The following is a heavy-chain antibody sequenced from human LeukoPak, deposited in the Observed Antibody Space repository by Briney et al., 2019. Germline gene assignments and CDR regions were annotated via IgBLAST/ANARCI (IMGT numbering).Heavy chain of an antibody. CDR2: INSDGRST. D-gene: IGHD5-18*01. CDR3: ATEGAMAPFGY. Sequence: PGGSLRLSCAASGFTFNNYWMHWVRQAPGKGLVWVSRINSDGRSTSYADSVKGRFTTSRDSAKNTLYLQMNSLRAEDTAIYYCATEGAMAPFGYWGQGTLVTVSS. V-gene: IGHV3-74*01. CDR1: GFTFNNYW. J-gene: IGHJ4*02.